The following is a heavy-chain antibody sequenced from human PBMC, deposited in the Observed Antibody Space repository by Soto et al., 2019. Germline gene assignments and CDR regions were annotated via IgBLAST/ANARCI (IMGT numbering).Heavy chain of an antibody. J-gene: IGHJ6*02. V-gene: IGHV1-2*02. D-gene: IGHD1-26*01. Sequence: QVQLVQSGAEVKKSGASVKVSCKPSGYSFSDYFIQWVRQAPGQGLEWVAWINPKTAATNYAKKFQGRVSLTLYTSSTTAYMQRTRLRPDATAVYYCARIKWGLNYYNGMDVWGQGTTVIVAS. CDR2: INPKTAAT. CDR1: GYSFSDYF. CDR3: ARIKWGLNYYNGMDV.